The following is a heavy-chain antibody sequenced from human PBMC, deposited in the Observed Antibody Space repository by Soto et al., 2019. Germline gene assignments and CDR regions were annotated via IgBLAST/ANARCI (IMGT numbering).Heavy chain of an antibody. J-gene: IGHJ4*02. V-gene: IGHV3-30-3*01. D-gene: IGHD3-3*01. CDR3: ARDPYYDSPGY. Sequence: PGGSLRLSCAASGFTFSSYGMHWVRQAPGKGLEWVAVISYDGSNKYYADSVKGRFTISRDNSKNTLYLQMNSLRAEDTAVYYCARDPYYDSPGYWGQGTLVTVSS. CDR2: ISYDGSNK. CDR1: GFTFSSYG.